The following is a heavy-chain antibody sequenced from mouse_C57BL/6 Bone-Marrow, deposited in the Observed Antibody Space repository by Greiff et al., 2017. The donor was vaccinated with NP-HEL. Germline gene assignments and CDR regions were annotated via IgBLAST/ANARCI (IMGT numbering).Heavy chain of an antibody. Sequence: QVQLQQSGPELVKPGASVKISCKASGYAFSSSWMNWVKQRPGKGLEWIGRIYPGDGDTNYNGKFKGKATLTADKSSSTAYMQLSSLTSEDSAVYFCAPLRDYFDYWGQGTTLTVSS. CDR3: APLRDYFDY. CDR2: IYPGDGDT. J-gene: IGHJ2*01. CDR1: GYAFSSSW. V-gene: IGHV1-82*01. D-gene: IGHD6-1*01.